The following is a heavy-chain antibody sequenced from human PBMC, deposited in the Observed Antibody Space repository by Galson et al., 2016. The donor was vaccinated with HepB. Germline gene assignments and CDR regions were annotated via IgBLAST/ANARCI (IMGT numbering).Heavy chain of an antibody. J-gene: IGHJ2*01. CDR1: GGSFSNYF. D-gene: IGHD5-18*01. CDR2: INHSGSA. Sequence: SETLSLTCAIYGGSFSNYFWNWIRQTPGNGLEWIGEINHSGSANFNPSLKTRVNMSVDTSKNQFSLTLSSVTAADTAIYFCATRRGYNFVSRYWYLDHWGRGTLVAVSS. CDR3: ATRRGYNFVSRYWYLDH. V-gene: IGHV4-34*01.